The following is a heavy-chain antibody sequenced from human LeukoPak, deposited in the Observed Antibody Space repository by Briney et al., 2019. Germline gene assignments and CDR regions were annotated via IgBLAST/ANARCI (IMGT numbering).Heavy chain of an antibody. CDR1: GGSISSYY. V-gene: IGHV4-34*01. D-gene: IGHD5-18*01. CDR3: ARGDTAYWFDY. CDR2: VNHSGST. J-gene: IGHJ4*02. Sequence: PSETLSLTCTVSGGSISSYYWSWIRQPPGKGLEWIGEVNHSGSTNYNPSLKSRVTISVDTSKNQFSLKLSSVTAADTAVYYCARGDTAYWFDYWGQGTLVTVSS.